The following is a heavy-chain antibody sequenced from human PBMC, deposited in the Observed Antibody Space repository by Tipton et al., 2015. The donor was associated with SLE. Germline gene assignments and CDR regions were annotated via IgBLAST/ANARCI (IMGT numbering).Heavy chain of an antibody. Sequence: TLSLTFTVSGGSISPYYWSWIRQPPGKGLEWMGYIYNSVPGNYNPSLKSRLTISVDTSKNQFSLRLSSMTAADTAVYYCAREPVYYYYYMDVWGKGTTVTVSS. CDR2: IYNSVPG. CDR3: AREPVYYYYYMDV. V-gene: IGHV4-59*12. J-gene: IGHJ6*03. CDR1: GGSISPYY.